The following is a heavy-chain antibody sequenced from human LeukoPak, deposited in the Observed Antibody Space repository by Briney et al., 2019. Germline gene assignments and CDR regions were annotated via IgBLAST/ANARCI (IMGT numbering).Heavy chain of an antibody. J-gene: IGHJ3*02. CDR2: IIPIFGTA. CDR1: GGTFSSYA. D-gene: IGHD3-22*01. CDR3: ARRDSPARAFDI. V-gene: IGHV1-69*01. Sequence: SVKVSCXASGGTFSSYAISWVRLAPGQGLEWMGGIIPIFGTANYAQKFQGRVTITADESTSTAYMELSSLRSEDTAVYYCARRDSPARAFDIWGQGAMVTVSS.